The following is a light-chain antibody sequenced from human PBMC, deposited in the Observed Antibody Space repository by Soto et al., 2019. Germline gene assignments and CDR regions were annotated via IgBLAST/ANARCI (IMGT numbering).Light chain of an antibody. CDR3: QQLFDSPIT. J-gene: IGKJ5*01. Sequence: DIQLTQSTSFLSPSIGESVTITCRASQVISTSLAWYQVKPGKAPKLLIYAASTLESGVPSRFSATVSGTEFSLTITSLQPEDFATYYCQQLFDSPITFAQGTRLAIK. V-gene: IGKV1-9*01. CDR2: AAS. CDR1: QVISTS.